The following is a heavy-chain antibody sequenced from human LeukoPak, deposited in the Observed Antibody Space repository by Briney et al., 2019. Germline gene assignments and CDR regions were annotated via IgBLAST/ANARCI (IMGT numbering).Heavy chain of an antibody. CDR1: GFTFSSYG. Sequence: GGSLRLSCAASGFTFSSYGMHWVRQAPGKGLEWVAVIWYDGSNKYYADSVEGRFTISRDNSKNTLYLQMNSLRAEDTAVYYCARGHLTGTNYYYYGMDVWGQGTTVTVSS. D-gene: IGHD1-7*01. CDR2: IWYDGSNK. CDR3: ARGHLTGTNYYYYGMDV. V-gene: IGHV3-33*01. J-gene: IGHJ6*02.